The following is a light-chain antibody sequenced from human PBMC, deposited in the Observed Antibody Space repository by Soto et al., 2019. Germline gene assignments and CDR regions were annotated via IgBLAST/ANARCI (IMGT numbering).Light chain of an antibody. J-gene: IGKJ1*01. CDR3: QQSGSSTWT. Sequence: FTRYKSTPSFSPGESATLSCRASQSVSSSYLAWYQQKPGQAPRLLIYGASSRATGIPDRFSGSVSGTDCTITISRLGEEDGAVYDSQQSGSSTWTFGQGTKVDIK. CDR1: QSVSSSY. V-gene: IGKV3-20*01. CDR2: GAS.